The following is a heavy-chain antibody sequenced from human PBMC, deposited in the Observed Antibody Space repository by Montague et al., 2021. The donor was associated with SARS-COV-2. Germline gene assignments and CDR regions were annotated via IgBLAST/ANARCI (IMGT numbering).Heavy chain of an antibody. CDR3: ARGMAPEGRWFDS. CDR1: GGSISGYY. D-gene: IGHD2-2*01. Sequence: SETLSLTCSVSGGSISGYYWSWVRQAAGKRLEWIGRMFVGASTDYNPSLMSRFSLSGDKSKNQFSLKVTSVTAADTAIYYCARGMAPEGRWFDSWGHGMLVTVSS. CDR2: MFVGAST. J-gene: IGHJ5*01. V-gene: IGHV4-4*07.